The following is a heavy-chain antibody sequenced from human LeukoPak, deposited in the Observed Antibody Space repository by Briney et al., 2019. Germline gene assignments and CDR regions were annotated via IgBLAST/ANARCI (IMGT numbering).Heavy chain of an antibody. CDR1: GYNFISYY. J-gene: IGHJ6*02. V-gene: IGHV1-46*01. D-gene: IGHD2-8*01. Sequence: ASVKVSCKASGYNFISYYMHWVRQAPGQGLEWMGIINPSGGSTSYAQKFQDRVTMARDTSTSTVYMELSSLKSEDTAVYYCAREDVVLVDAVRYYYYGMDVWGQGTTVTVSS. CDR3: AREDVVLVDAVRYYYYGMDV. CDR2: INPSGGST.